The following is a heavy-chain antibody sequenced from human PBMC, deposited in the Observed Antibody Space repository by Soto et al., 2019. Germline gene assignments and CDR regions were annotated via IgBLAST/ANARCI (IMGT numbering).Heavy chain of an antibody. Sequence: QVQLVESGGGVVQPGRSLRLSCAASGFTFSSYGMHWVRQAPGKGLEWVAVISYDGSKKYYADSVKDRFTISRDNSKNTLYLQMNSLRAEDTDVYYCAKEDSSGWYGYWGQGTLVTVSS. CDR3: AKEDSSGWYGY. CDR1: GFTFSSYG. J-gene: IGHJ4*02. CDR2: ISYDGSKK. D-gene: IGHD6-19*01. V-gene: IGHV3-30*18.